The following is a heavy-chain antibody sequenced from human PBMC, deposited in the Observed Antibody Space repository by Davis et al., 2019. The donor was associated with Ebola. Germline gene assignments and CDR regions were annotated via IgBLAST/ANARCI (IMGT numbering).Heavy chain of an antibody. D-gene: IGHD6-19*01. Sequence: GESLKISCAASGFTFSSYAMPWVCPALARELAPVAVILYDGSNKYYADSVKGRFTISRDNSKNTLYLQMNSLRAEETAVYYCARGLSSGWYTYYYYGMDVWGQGTTVTVSS. CDR2: ILYDGSNK. V-gene: IGHV3-30*16. J-gene: IGHJ6*02. CDR3: ARGLSSGWYTYYYYGMDV. CDR1: GFTFSSYA.